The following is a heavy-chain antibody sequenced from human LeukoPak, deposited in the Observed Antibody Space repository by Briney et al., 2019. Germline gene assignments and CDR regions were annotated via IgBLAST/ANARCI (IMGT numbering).Heavy chain of an antibody. CDR1: GGTFSSYA. J-gene: IGHJ4*02. CDR3: ARDLYPGDYALGY. V-gene: IGHV1-69*05. D-gene: IGHD4-17*01. CDR2: IIPIFGTA. Sequence: ASVKVSCKASGGTFSSYAISWVRQAPGQGLEWMGGIIPIFGTANYAQKFQGRVTITTDESTSTAYMEPSSLRSEDTAVYYCARDLYPGDYALGYWGQGTLVTVSS.